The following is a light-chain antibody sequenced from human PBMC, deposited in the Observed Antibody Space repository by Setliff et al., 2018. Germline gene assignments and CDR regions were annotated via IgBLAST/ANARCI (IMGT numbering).Light chain of an antibody. CDR3: SSYTASSPV. Sequence: QSVLTQPASVSGSPGQSITISCTGTSSDVGGYNYVSWYQHHPGKAPKLMIYDVTKRPSGVSDRFSGSKSGNTASLTISGLQAEDEADYYCSSYTASSPVFGGGTKVTVL. V-gene: IGLV2-14*03. J-gene: IGLJ3*02. CDR2: DVT. CDR1: SSDVGGYNY.